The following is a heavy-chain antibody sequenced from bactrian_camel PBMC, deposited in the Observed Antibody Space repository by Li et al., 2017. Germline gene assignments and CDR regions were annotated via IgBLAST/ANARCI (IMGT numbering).Heavy chain of an antibody. J-gene: IGHJ4*01. CDR2: ISGDGGLI. D-gene: IGHD6*01. CDR3: ATLTGFGGSWSPEAY. CDR1: GFTGSSKW. Sequence: HVQLVESGGGLVQPGGSLRLSCADSGFTGSSKWMYWVRQAPGKGLEWVSTISGDGGLIYYADSVKGRFTVSRDNAKSTVYLEMNSLKSEDKALYFCATLTGFGGSWSPEAYWGQGTQVTVS. V-gene: IGHV3S1*01.